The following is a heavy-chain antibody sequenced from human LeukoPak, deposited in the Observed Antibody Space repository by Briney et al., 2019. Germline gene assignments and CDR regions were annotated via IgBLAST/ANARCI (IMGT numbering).Heavy chain of an antibody. CDR2: MSGSGGRT. V-gene: IGHV3-23*01. Sequence: GGSLRLSCAASGFTLSSYWMHWVRQAPGKGLKWVSLMSGSGGRTYYADSVKGRFTISRDNSKNTLYLQMNSLRAEDTAIYYCAKDATSSWSFDYWGQGTLVTVSS. D-gene: IGHD6-13*01. CDR1: GFTLSSYW. J-gene: IGHJ4*02. CDR3: AKDATSSWSFDY.